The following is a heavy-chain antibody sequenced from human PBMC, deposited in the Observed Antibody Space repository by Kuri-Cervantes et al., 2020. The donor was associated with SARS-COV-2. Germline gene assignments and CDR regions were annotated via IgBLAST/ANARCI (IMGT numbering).Heavy chain of an antibody. Sequence: GESLKISCAASGFTFSSYAMSWVRQAPGKGLEWVSAISGSGGSTHYADSVKGRFTISRDNSKNTLYLQMNSLRAEDTAVYYCAKSRWQQLSWLDYWGQGTLVTVSS. V-gene: IGHV3-23*01. CDR3: AKSRWQQLSWLDY. J-gene: IGHJ4*02. CDR2: ISGSGGST. CDR1: GFTFSSYA. D-gene: IGHD6-13*01.